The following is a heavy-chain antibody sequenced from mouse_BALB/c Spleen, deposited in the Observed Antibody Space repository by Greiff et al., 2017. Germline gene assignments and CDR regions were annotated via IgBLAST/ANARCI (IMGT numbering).Heavy chain of an antibody. V-gene: IGHV1S29*02. CDR3: ARGDYYGSISFAY. Sequence: VQLQQSGPELVKPGASVKISCKASGYTFTDYNMHWVKQSHGKSLEWIGYIYPYNGGTGYNQKFKSKATLTVDNSSSTAYMELRSLTSEDSAVYYCARGDYYGSISFAYWGQGTLVTVSA. J-gene: IGHJ3*01. CDR2: IYPYNGGT. CDR1: GYTFTDYN. D-gene: IGHD1-1*01.